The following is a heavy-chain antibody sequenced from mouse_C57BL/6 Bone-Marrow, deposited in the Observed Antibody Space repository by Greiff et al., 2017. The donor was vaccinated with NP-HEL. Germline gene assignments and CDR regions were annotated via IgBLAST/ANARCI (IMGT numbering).Heavy chain of an antibody. V-gene: IGHV5-17*01. J-gene: IGHJ2*01. Sequence: VQLKESGGGLVKPGGSLKLSCAASGFTFSDYGMHWVRQAPEKGLEWVAYISSGSSTIYYADTVKGRFTISRDNAKNTLFLQMTSLRSEDTAMYYCARGLLLRFPFDYWGQGTTLTVSS. CDR3: ARGLLLRFPFDY. CDR1: GFTFSDYG. CDR2: ISSGSSTI. D-gene: IGHD1-1*01.